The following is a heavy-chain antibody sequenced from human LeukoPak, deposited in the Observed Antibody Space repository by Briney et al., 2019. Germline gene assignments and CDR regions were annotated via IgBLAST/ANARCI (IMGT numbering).Heavy chain of an antibody. J-gene: IGHJ4*02. Sequence: SETLSLTCAVSGASVGGNHWSWIRQPPGKGLEWIGYIYYSGSTNYNPSLKSRVTISVDTSKNQFSLKLSSVTAADTAVYYCARMEDYGSGSYPYFDYWGQGTLVTVSS. CDR3: ARMEDYGSGSYPYFDY. V-gene: IGHV4-59*08. CDR2: IYYSGST. CDR1: GASVGGNH. D-gene: IGHD3-10*01.